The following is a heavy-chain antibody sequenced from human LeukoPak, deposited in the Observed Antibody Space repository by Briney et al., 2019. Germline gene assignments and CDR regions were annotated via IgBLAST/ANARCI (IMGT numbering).Heavy chain of an antibody. CDR1: GFTFSSYA. Sequence: PGGSLRLSCAASGFTFSSYAMSWVRQAPGKGLEWVSAISGSGGSTYYADSVKGRFTISRDNSKNTLYLQMNSLRAEDTAVYYCAKDIDRGVIIRDYFDYWGQGTLVTVSS. D-gene: IGHD3-10*01. CDR2: ISGSGGST. CDR3: AKDIDRGVIIRDYFDY. V-gene: IGHV3-23*01. J-gene: IGHJ4*02.